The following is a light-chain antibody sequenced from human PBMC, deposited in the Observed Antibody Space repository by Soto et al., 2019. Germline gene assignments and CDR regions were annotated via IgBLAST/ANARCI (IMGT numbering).Light chain of an antibody. CDR3: KQSACYSSGP. CDR2: DAS. J-gene: IGKJ1*01. Sequence: DIQITQAPSTLSASIRNRVTITCRAIQTINSWLAWYQQIPGKAPKVLIFDASSLKTGVPSRFSGSGSGTEFTLTISTLQPVDFATYYCKQSACYSSGPFGQGTQV. CDR1: QTINSW. V-gene: IGKV1-5*01.